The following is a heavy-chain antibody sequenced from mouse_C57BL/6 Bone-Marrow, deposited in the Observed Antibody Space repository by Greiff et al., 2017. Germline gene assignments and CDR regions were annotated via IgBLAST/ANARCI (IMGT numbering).Heavy chain of an antibody. J-gene: IGHJ4*01. CDR2: IYPRSGNT. CDR1: GYTFTSYG. Sequence: QVQLQQSGAELARPGASVKLSCKASGYTFTSYGISWVKQRTGQGLEWIGEIYPRSGNTYYNEKFKGKATLTADKSSSTAYMELRSLTSEDSAVYFCARVDYGGYAMDYWGQGTSVTVSS. D-gene: IGHD2-4*01. V-gene: IGHV1-81*01. CDR3: ARVDYGGYAMDY.